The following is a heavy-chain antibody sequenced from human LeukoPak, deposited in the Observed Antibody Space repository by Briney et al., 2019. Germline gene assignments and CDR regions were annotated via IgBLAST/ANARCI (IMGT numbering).Heavy chain of an antibody. Sequence: SETLSLTCTVSGGSISSGDYYWSWIRQPPGKGLEWIGYIYYSGSTYYNPSLKSRVTISVDTSKNQFSLKLSSVTAADTAVYYCAREIDRDGYNYPDYWAREPWSPSPQ. D-gene: IGHD5-24*01. CDR2: IYYSGST. V-gene: IGHV4-30-4*01. CDR1: GGSISSGDYY. J-gene: IGHJ4*02. CDR3: AREIDRDGYNYPDY.